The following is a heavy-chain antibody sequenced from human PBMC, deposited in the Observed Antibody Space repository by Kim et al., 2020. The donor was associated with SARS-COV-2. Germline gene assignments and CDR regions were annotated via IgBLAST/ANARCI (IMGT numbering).Heavy chain of an antibody. CDR1: GGSVNSVGSY. CDR2: IYYSGST. J-gene: IGHJ6*02. V-gene: IGHV4-31*03. CDR3: ARDRSVFGLDV. Sequence: SETLSLTCTVSGGSVNSVGSYWTWIRQRPGQGLEWIGDIYYSGSTYYNPSLKSRLSISLDTSRNHFSLRLNSVTAADTAVYYCARDRSVFGLDVWGQGTT.